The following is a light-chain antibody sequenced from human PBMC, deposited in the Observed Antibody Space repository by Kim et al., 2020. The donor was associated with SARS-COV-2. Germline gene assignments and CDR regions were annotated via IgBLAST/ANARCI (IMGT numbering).Light chain of an antibody. CDR3: GTWDSSLSAGHWV. J-gene: IGLJ3*02. V-gene: IGLV1-51*01. CDR1: SSNIGNEY. Sequence: KVTSSCYGSSSNIGNEYISWYQQLPGTAPRLLIYDNNKRPSGIPDRFSGSKSGTSATLGITGLQTGDEADYYCGTWDSSLSAGHWVFGGGTQLTVL. CDR2: DNN.